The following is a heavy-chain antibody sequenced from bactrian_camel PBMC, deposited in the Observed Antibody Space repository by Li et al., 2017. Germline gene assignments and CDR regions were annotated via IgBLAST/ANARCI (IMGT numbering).Heavy chain of an antibody. D-gene: IGHD2*01. CDR1: VNSSYC. V-gene: IGHV3S1*01. J-gene: IGHJ4*01. Sequence: HVQLVESGGGLVQPGGSLRLSCTASVNSSYCMAWFRLAPGKEREGVAIIDADGSTFYADSVAGRFTISQANSKNTMSLQMNDLKPEDTAMYYCSAGARWNGGYQCGGVSSFGYWGRGTQVTVS. CDR2: IIDADGST. CDR3: SAGARWNGGYQCGGVSSFGY.